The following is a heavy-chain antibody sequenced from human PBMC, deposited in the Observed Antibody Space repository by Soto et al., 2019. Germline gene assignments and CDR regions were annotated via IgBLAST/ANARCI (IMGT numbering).Heavy chain of an antibody. Sequence: EVQLVESGGGLVKPGRSLRLSCTASGFTFGDYAMSWFRQAPGKGLEWVGFIRSKAYGGTTEYAASVKGRFTISRDDSKSIAYLQMNSLKTEDTAVYYCTREGEWLLYSSYYYYGMDVWGQGTTVTVSS. CDR1: GFTFGDYA. J-gene: IGHJ6*02. CDR3: TREGEWLLYSSYYYYGMDV. D-gene: IGHD3-3*01. CDR2: IRSKAYGGTT. V-gene: IGHV3-49*05.